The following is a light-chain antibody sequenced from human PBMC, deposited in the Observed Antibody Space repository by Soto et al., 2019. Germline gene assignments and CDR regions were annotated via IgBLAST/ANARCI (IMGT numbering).Light chain of an antibody. CDR2: EVS. CDR3: SSNAGSNNLV. J-gene: IGLJ2*01. Sequence: QSVLTQPPSASGTPGQSVTIPCTRTSSDVGDYNYVSWYQQHPGKAPKLVIYEVSRRPSGVPDRFSGSKSGNTASLTVSGLKAEDEADYYCSSNAGSNNLVFGGGTKLTVL. V-gene: IGLV2-8*01. CDR1: SSDVGDYNY.